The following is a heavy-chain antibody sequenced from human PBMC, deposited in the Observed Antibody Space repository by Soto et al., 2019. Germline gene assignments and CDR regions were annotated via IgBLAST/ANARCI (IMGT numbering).Heavy chain of an antibody. Sequence: QVQLQESGPGLVKPSQTLSLTCTVSGGSISSGDYYWSWIRQPPGKGLEWIGYIYYSGSTYYNPSLQSRVTTSVDTSKTQFSLKLSSVTAADTAVYYCASERHDGSRLDPWGQGTLVTVSS. CDR1: GGSISSGDYY. D-gene: IGHD6-13*01. J-gene: IGHJ5*02. V-gene: IGHV4-30-4*01. CDR3: ASERHDGSRLDP. CDR2: IYYSGST.